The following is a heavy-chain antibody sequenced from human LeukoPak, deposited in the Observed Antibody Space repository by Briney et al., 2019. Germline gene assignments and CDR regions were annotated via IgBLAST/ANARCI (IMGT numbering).Heavy chain of an antibody. J-gene: IGHJ3*02. CDR1: GFTFSNYA. D-gene: IGHD1-26*01. Sequence: TGGPLRLSCAAAGFTFSNYAMSWVRQAPGKGLEWVSEISGGGTGTHYADSVRGRFTISRDNSKNTLYLQMTSLRAEDTAVYYCAKLGVGTTYDAFDIWGQGTMVTVSS. CDR2: ISGGGTGT. CDR3: AKLGVGTTYDAFDI. V-gene: IGHV3-23*01.